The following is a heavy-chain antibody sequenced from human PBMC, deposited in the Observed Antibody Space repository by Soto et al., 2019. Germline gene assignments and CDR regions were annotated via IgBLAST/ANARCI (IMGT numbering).Heavy chain of an antibody. CDR3: ARDGGDILTGYSDAFDI. CDR2: IWYDGSNK. J-gene: IGHJ3*02. Sequence: QVQLVESGGGVVQPGRSLRLSCAASGFTFSSYGMHWVRQAPGKGLEWVAVIWYDGSNKYYADSMKGRFTISRDNSKNXRYLQMNSLRAEDTAVYYCARDGGDILTGYSDAFDIWGQGTMVTVSS. V-gene: IGHV3-33*01. D-gene: IGHD3-9*01. CDR1: GFTFSSYG.